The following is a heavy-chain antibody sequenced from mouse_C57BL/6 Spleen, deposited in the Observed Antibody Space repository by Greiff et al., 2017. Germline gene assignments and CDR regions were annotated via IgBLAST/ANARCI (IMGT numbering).Heavy chain of an antibody. D-gene: IGHD1-1*01. J-gene: IGHJ4*01. CDR1: GYSITSGYY. Sequence: EVKLMESGPGLVKPSQSLSLTCSVTGYSITSGYYWNWIRQFPGNKLEWMGYISYDGSNNYNPSLKNRISITRDTSKNQFFLKLNSLTTEDTATYYCAKTTVVANAMDYWCQGTSVTVSS. CDR3: AKTTVVANAMDY. CDR2: ISYDGSN. V-gene: IGHV3-6*01.